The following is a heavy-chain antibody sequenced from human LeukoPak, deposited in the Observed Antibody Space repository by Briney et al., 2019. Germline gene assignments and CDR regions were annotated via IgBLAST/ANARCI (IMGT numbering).Heavy chain of an antibody. CDR1: GYTPTELS. Sequence: ASVKVSCKVSGYTPTELSMNWVRQAPGKGLEWMGRFDPEDGETIYTQKFQGRVTMTEDTSTDTAYMELTSLRSEDAAVYYCATDFYRGLQFDYWGQGTLVIVSS. CDR2: FDPEDGET. J-gene: IGHJ4*02. D-gene: IGHD2/OR15-2a*01. V-gene: IGHV1-24*01. CDR3: ATDFYRGLQFDY.